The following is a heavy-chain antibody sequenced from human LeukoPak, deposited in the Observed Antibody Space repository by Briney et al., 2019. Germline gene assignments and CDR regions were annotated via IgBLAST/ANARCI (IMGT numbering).Heavy chain of an antibody. CDR2: IKQYGSEK. V-gene: IGHV3-7*01. CDR1: GFTFSSYW. Sequence: GGSLRLSCAASGFTFSSYWMNWVRQAPGKGLELVANIKQYGSEKYYEDSVEGRFTISRDNAKNSLYLQMNSLRAEDTAVYYCARGGTTVTARDYFDYWGQGTLVTVSS. D-gene: IGHD4-11*01. J-gene: IGHJ4*02. CDR3: ARGGTTVTARDYFDY.